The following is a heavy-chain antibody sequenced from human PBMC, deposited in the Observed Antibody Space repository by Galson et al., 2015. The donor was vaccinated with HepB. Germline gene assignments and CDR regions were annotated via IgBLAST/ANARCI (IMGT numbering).Heavy chain of an antibody. Sequence: PALVKPTQTLTLTCTISVFSLSSNGVGVGWIRPPPGKALDWLALIYWDDDKRYSPSLKSRLTITRDISKNQVVLTMTNMDPVDTATYYCAHTIRKDAATYYSDYWGQGTLVTVSS. CDR3: AHTIRKDAATYYSDY. D-gene: IGHD5-18*01. CDR1: VFSLSSNGVG. J-gene: IGHJ4*02. CDR2: IYWDDDK. V-gene: IGHV2-5*02.